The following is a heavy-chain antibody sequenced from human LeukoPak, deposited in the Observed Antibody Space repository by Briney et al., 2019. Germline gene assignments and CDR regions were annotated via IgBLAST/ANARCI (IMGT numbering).Heavy chain of an antibody. Sequence: GASVKVSCKVSGYTLTELSMHWVRQAPGKGLEWMGGFDPEDGETIYAQKFQGRVTMTEDTSTDTAYMELSSLRSEDTAVYYCASYHRDFDWLPPFALDIWGQGTMVSVS. CDR1: GYTLTELS. CDR2: FDPEDGET. CDR3: ASYHRDFDWLPPFALDI. D-gene: IGHD3-9*01. J-gene: IGHJ3*02. V-gene: IGHV1-24*01.